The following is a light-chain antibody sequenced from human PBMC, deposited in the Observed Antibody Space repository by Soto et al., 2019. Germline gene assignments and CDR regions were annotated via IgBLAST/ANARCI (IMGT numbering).Light chain of an antibody. V-gene: IGLV2-14*01. CDR1: SSDVGGYNY. Sequence: QSVLTQPASVSGSPGQSITISCTGTSSDVGGYNYVSWYQQHPGKAPRLIIYEVSNRPSGVSNRFSGSKSGNTASLTISGLQTGDEADYYCCSYTTSTTLIFGRGTKLTVL. J-gene: IGLJ2*01. CDR2: EVS. CDR3: CSYTTSTTLI.